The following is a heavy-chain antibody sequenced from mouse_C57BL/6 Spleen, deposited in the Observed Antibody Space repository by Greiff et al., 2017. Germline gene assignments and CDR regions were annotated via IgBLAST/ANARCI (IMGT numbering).Heavy chain of an antibody. V-gene: IGHV1-42*01. Sequence: EVMLVESGPELVKPGASVKISCKASGYSFTGYYMNWVKQSPEKSLEWIGEINPSTGGTTYNQKFKAKATLTVDKSSSTAYMQLKSLTSEDSAVYYCASHYYGRGYFDVWGTGTTVTVSS. D-gene: IGHD1-1*01. J-gene: IGHJ1*03. CDR1: GYSFTGYY. CDR2: INPSTGGT. CDR3: ASHYYGRGYFDV.